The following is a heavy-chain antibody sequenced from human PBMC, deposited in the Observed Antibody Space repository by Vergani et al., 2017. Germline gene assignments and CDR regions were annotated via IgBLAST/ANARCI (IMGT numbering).Heavy chain of an antibody. CDR3: ARRSGIVYDIFSGTQYVFDF. D-gene: IGHD3-9*01. Sequence: QVQLQESGPGLVKPSETLSLTCTVSNDSVSNTFYYWGWIRQTPGKGLEWIGSIYRTGRTHFNPALKSRVTISVDTSNNPFSLRLNSLTAADTAVYYCARRSGIVYDIFSGTQYVFDFWGQGTLVTVSS. CDR2: IYRTGRT. J-gene: IGHJ4*02. V-gene: IGHV4-39*07. CDR1: NDSVSNTFYY.